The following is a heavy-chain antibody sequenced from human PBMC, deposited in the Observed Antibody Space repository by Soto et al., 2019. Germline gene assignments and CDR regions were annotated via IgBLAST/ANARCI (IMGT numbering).Heavy chain of an antibody. CDR2: IYYSGST. CDR3: ARGEWLGERRFDP. D-gene: IGHD3-16*01. CDR1: GGSISSGGYY. V-gene: IGHV4-31*03. J-gene: IGHJ5*02. Sequence: QVQLQESGPGLVKPSQTLSLTCTVSGGSISSGGYYWSWIRQHPGKGLEWIGYIYYSGSTYYNPSLKSRVTISVDTSKNQFSLKLSSVTAGDTAVYYCARGEWLGERRFDPWGQGTLVTVSS.